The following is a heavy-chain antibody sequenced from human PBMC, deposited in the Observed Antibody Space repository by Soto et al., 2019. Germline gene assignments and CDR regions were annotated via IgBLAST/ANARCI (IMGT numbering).Heavy chain of an antibody. V-gene: IGHV3-74*01. CDR2: LKSDGSGT. CDR1: GFTFSSYW. J-gene: IGHJ4*02. Sequence: EVQLVESGGGLVQPGGSLRLSCAASGFTFSSYWMHWVRQAPGKGLVWVSRLKSDGSGTTYADSVKGRLTISRDNAKNKLYLQMNSLRAEDTAVYYCVRGDGDYNDGNGYLGRHWGQGTLVTVSS. CDR3: VRGDGDYNDGNGYLGRH. D-gene: IGHD5-18*01.